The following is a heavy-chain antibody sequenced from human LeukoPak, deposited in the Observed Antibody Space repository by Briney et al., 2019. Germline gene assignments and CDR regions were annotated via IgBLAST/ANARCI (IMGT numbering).Heavy chain of an antibody. J-gene: IGHJ4*02. D-gene: IGHD3-10*01. V-gene: IGHV3-7*01. CDR3: ARHSSGSYYTY. CDR2: IKQDGSDK. CDR1: GFTFSSSW. Sequence: GGSLRLSCAASGFTFSSSWMSWVRQAPGKGLEWVVHIKQDGSDKYYVDSVKGRFTISRDNAENSLYLQLNSLRVEDTAMYYCARHSSGSYYTYWGQGTLVTVSS.